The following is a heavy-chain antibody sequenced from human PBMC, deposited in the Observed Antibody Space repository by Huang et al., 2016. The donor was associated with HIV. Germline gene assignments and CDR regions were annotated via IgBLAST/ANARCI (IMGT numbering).Heavy chain of an antibody. V-gene: IGHV4-59*02. J-gene: IGHJ5*02. CDR2: VYDSGTT. Sequence: QVRLQESGPGLVKPSETLSLSCTVSGDSVSSHYWGWIRHPPGKGLEWIGTVYDSGTTKYNPRLKSRITISVDTSKNGFSLNITSGSAADTAMYFCVRDQGRLAVGGIDNWFDPWGQEALVTVSS. CDR3: VRDQGRLAVGGIDNWFDP. CDR1: GDSVSSHY. D-gene: IGHD6-19*01.